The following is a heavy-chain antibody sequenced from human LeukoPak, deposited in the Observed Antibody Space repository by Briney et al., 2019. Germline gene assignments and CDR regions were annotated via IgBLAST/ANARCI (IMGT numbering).Heavy chain of an antibody. CDR1: GGSISSGDYY. CDR3: ARHAYCGGDCYSYIQY. Sequence: PSETLSLTCTVSGGSISSGDYYWSWIRQPPGKGLEWIGYIYYSGTTNYNPSLKSRVTISIDTSKNQFSLKLSSVTAADTAVYYCARHAYCGGDCYSYIQYWGQGTLATVSA. CDR2: IYYSGTT. D-gene: IGHD2-21*02. V-gene: IGHV4-61*08. J-gene: IGHJ1*01.